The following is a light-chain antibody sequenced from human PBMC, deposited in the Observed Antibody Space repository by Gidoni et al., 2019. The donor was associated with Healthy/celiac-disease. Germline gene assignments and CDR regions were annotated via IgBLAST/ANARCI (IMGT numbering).Light chain of an antibody. V-gene: IGKV3-20*01. CDR1: QSVSSTY. J-gene: IGKJ1*01. CDR2: GPS. CDR3: PQYGSSPWT. Sequence: EIVLTQSPGTLSLSPGERATLSCRASQSVSSTYLAWYQQEPGQAPRLLLYGPSTRATGLPDRFSGSGSGTDFTLPIRRLEPEDFAVYYCPQYGSSPWTFGQGTRVEI.